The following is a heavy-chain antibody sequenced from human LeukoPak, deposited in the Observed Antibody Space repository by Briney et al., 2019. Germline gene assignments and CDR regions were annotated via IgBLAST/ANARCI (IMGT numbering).Heavy chain of an antibody. D-gene: IGHD5-18*01. CDR2: IIPTFGTA. CDR1: GGTFSSYA. CDR3: ARGGDVDTAMVNFDY. J-gene: IGHJ4*02. V-gene: IGHV1-69*01. Sequence: VASVKVSCKASGGTFSSYAISWVRQAPGQGLEWMGGIIPTFGTANYAQKFQGRVTITADESTSTAYMELSSLRSEDTAVYYCARGGDVDTAMVNFDYWGQGTLVTVSS.